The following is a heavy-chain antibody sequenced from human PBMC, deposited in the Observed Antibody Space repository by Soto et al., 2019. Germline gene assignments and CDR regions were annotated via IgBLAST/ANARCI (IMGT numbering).Heavy chain of an antibody. CDR2: IYYSGST. J-gene: IGHJ6*03. CDR3: ARRSYYDILTGYYSYYYYMDV. CDR1: GGSISSYY. D-gene: IGHD3-9*01. Sequence: SETLSLTCTVSGGSISSYYWSWIRQPPGKGLEWIGYIYYSGSTNYNPSLKSRVTISVDTSKNQFSLKLSSVTAADTAVYYCARRSYYDILTGYYSYYYYMDVWGKGTTVTSP. V-gene: IGHV4-59*08.